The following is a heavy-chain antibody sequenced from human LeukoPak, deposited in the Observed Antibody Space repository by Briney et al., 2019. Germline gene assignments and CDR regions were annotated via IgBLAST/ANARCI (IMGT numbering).Heavy chain of an antibody. CDR2: INVYNDDT. J-gene: IGHJ1*01. CDR3: ARGPPTGFCSGTSCFGPRYFHY. Sequence: ASVKVSCKASGYIFTNYGISWVRQAPGQGLEWMGWINVYNDDTNYAQMLQGRVTMTTDTSTSTVYMELKSLRFDDTAVYYCARGPPTGFCSGTSCFGPRYFHYWGQGTLVTVSS. V-gene: IGHV1-18*01. D-gene: IGHD2-2*01. CDR1: GYIFTNYG.